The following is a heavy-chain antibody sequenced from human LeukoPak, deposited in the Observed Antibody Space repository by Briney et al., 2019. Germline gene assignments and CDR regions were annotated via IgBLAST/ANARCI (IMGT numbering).Heavy chain of an antibody. CDR2: ISGSGGST. CDR3: AKAVRKYYYDSSGYYYYGMDV. CDR1: GFTFSSYA. D-gene: IGHD3-22*01. V-gene: IGHV3-23*01. Sequence: GSLRLSCAASGFTFSSYAMSWVRQAPGKGLEWVSAISGSGGSTYYADSVKGRFTISRDNSKNTLYLQMNSLRAEDTAVYYCAKAVRKYYYDSSGYYYYGMDVWGQGTTVTVSS. J-gene: IGHJ6*02.